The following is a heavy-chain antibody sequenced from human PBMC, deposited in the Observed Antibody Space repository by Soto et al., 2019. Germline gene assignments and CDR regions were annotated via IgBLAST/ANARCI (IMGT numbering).Heavy chain of an antibody. CDR3: ARHRGPMVRGVISNWFDP. V-gene: IGHV4-39*01. CDR1: GGFISSSSHY. Sequence: SETLSLTCTVSGGFISSSSHYWGCIRQPPGKGLEWIGSIDYSGSTYYNPSLKSRVTISVDTSKNQFSLKLSSVTAADTAVYYCARHRGPMVRGVISNWFDPWGQGTLVT. J-gene: IGHJ5*02. CDR2: IDYSGST. D-gene: IGHD3-10*01.